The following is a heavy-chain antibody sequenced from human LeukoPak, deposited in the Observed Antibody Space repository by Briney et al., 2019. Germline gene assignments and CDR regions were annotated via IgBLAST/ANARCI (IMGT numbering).Heavy chain of an antibody. Sequence: ASVKVSCKASGYTFTSYYMHWVRQAPGQGLEWMGGIITIFDTGNYAQKFQGRVTITADESTSTAYMELSSLRSEDTAVYYCARVRFGESSDWYFDLWGRGTLVTVSS. V-gene: IGHV1-69*13. CDR3: ARVRFGESSDWYFDL. CDR1: GYTFTSYY. CDR2: IITIFDTG. D-gene: IGHD3-10*01. J-gene: IGHJ2*01.